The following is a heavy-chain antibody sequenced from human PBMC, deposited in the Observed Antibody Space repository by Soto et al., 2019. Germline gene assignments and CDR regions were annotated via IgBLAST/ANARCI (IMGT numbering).Heavy chain of an antibody. CDR1: GTSITTNDW. J-gene: IGHJ4*02. D-gene: IGHD6-19*01. CDR2: IHHRGNP. V-gene: IGHV4-4*02. CDR3: TRVRLGSSRSSDY. Sequence: QVQLQESGPGLVKPSGTLSLTCTVSGTSITTNDWWTWVRQPPGKGLEWIGEIHHRGNPSYNPSLRSRVTISVDNSKNQFSLTVTSLTAADTAVYYCTRVRLGSSRSSDYWGQGILVTVSS.